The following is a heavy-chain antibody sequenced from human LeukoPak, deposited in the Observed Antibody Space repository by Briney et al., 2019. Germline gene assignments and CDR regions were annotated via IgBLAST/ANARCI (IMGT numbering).Heavy chain of an antibody. J-gene: IGHJ3*02. V-gene: IGHV4-4*02. CDR2: IYHSGST. CDR1: GFTVSNNY. CDR3: ARAGELGYCSSTSCLYGGNAFDI. D-gene: IGHD2-2*01. Sequence: GSLRLSCAASGFTVSNNYMSWVRQAPGKGLEWIGYIYHSGSTYYNPSLKSRVTISVDRSKNQFSLKLSSVTAADTAVYYCARAGELGYCSSTSCLYGGNAFDIWGQGTMVTVSS.